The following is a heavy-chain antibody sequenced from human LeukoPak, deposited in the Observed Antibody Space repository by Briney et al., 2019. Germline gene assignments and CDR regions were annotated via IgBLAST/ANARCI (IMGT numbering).Heavy chain of an antibody. CDR1: GGTFNNYA. D-gene: IGHD6-6*01. CDR2: IIPIFGTA. J-gene: IGHJ6*03. V-gene: IGHV1-69*05. Sequence: ASVKVSCKASGGTFNNYAINWVRQAPGQGLEWMGRIIPIFGTADYAQKFQGRVTITTDGSTSTAYMELSSLRSEDTAVYYCATAAAAARPGYYYYMDVWGKGTTVTVSS. CDR3: ATAAAAARPGYYYYMDV.